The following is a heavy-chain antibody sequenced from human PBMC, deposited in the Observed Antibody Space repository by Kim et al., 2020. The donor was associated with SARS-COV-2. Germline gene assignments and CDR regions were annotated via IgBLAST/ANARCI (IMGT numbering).Heavy chain of an antibody. CDR3: AKAGVGGIAAAGSKIYYFDY. J-gene: IGHJ4*02. V-gene: IGHV3-23*01. D-gene: IGHD6-13*01. Sequence: RFTISRDNSKNTLYLQMNSLRAEDTAVYYCAKAGVGGIAAAGSKIYYFDYWGQGTLVTVSS.